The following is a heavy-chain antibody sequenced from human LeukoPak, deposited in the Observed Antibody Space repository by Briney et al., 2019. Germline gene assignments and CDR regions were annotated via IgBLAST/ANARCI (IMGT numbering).Heavy chain of an antibody. J-gene: IGHJ4*02. CDR3: ARVGTGTRSFDY. V-gene: IGHV1-18*01. CDR2: ISAYNGYT. D-gene: IGHD1/OR15-1a*01. CDR1: GYTFTTHH. Sequence: ASVKVSCKTSGYTFTTHHINWVRQAPGQGLEWMGRISAYNGYTNYGRRFQGRVTMTTDTSTNTAYMELRSLRSDDTAVYYCARVGTGTRSFDYWGQGTLITVSS.